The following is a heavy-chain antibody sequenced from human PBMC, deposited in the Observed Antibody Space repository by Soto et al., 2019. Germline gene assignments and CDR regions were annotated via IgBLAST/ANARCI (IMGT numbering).Heavy chain of an antibody. CDR1: GGSISSGGYY. V-gene: IGHV4-31*03. CDR3: ASTVDEMATIQFRHSYYGMDV. D-gene: IGHD5-12*01. CDR2: IYYSGST. Sequence: SETMCLTCTVSGGSISSGGYYWSWIRQHPGKGLEWIGYIYYSGSTYYNPSLKSRVTISVDTSKNQFSLKLSSVTAADTAVYYCASTVDEMATIQFRHSYYGMDVWGQGPTVT. J-gene: IGHJ6*02.